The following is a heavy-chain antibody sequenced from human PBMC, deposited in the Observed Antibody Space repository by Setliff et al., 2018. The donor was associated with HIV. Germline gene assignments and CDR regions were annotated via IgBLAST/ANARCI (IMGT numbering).Heavy chain of an antibody. D-gene: IGHD6-19*01. CDR3: AREDRHQWLVGGGYFQH. CDR2: ISTGNGQT. J-gene: IGHJ1*01. V-gene: IGHV1-3*04. CDR1: GYSFTTYA. Sequence: ASVKVSCKASGYSFTTYAIHWVRQAPGQRLEWVGWISTGNGQTKYSQNFQGRITFSRDTSASTAYMELSSLRSEDTAVYYCAREDRHQWLVGGGYFQHWGQGTLVTVSS.